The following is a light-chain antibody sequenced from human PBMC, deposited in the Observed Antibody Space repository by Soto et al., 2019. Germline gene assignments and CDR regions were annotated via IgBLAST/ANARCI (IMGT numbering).Light chain of an antibody. Sequence: EIVMTQSPATLSVSPGERATLSCRASQSVSSKLAWYQRKPGQAPRLLIYGASTRATDVPARFSGSGSGTEFTLTISSLQSEDFAVYYCQQFDKWPQTFXPGTKVDIK. J-gene: IGKJ1*01. CDR2: GAS. CDR1: QSVSSK. CDR3: QQFDKWPQT. V-gene: IGKV3-15*01.